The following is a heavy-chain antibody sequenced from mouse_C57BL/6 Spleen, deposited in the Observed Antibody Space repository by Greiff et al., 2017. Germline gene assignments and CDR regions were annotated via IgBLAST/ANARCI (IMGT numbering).Heavy chain of an antibody. V-gene: IGHV1-39*01. CDR2: INPNYGNT. Sequence: VQLKQSGPELVKPGASVKLSCKASGYSFTGYNMSWVKQSTGQSLEWIGVINPNYGNTSYNQKFKGKATLTVDQSSSTAYMQLTSLTSEDSAVYYGAESCYCGGYYALDYWGQGTTLTVSS. CDR3: AESCYCGGYYALDY. J-gene: IGHJ2*01. CDR1: GYSFTGYN. D-gene: IGHD1-1*01.